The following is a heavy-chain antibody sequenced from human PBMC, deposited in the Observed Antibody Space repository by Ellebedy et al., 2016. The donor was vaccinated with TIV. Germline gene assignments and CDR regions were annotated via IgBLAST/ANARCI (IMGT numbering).Heavy chain of an antibody. CDR1: GYTFTSYP. Sequence: ASVKVSXKASGYTFTSYPIHWVRQAPGQGLEWMGIINLTDDSMIYAPKFQGRVTMTRDTSTSTVYIELSSLRSEDTAVYYCARASLSYCGGDCSWFGPWGQGTLVTVSS. V-gene: IGHV1-46*01. CDR2: INLTDDSM. CDR3: ARASLSYCGGDCSWFGP. D-gene: IGHD2-21*02. J-gene: IGHJ5*02.